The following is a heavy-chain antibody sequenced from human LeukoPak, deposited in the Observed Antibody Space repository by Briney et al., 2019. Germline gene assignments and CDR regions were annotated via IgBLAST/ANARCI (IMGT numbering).Heavy chain of an antibody. CDR1: GGSFSGYY. D-gene: IGHD7-27*01. V-gene: IGHV4-34*01. J-gene: IGHJ4*02. CDR3: ARSSGSPLSSFDY. Sequence: SETLSLTCAVSGGSFSGYYWSWIRQPPGKGLEWIGEINHSGSTDYNPSLKSRVTISVDTSKNQFSLKLSSVTAADTAVYYCARSSGSPLSSFDYWGQGTLVTVSS. CDR2: INHSGST.